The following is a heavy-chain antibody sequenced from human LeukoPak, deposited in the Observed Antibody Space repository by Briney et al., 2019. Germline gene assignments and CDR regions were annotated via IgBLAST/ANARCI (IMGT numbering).Heavy chain of an antibody. J-gene: IGHJ6*02. CDR2: ISWNSGSI. V-gene: IGHV3-9*01. Sequence: GGSLRLSCAASGFTFDDYAMHWVRQAPGKGLEWVSGISWNSGSIGYADSVKGRFTISRDNAKNSLYPQMNSLRAEDTAVYYCARDDCSSTSCYTSGLYYYGMDVWGQGTTVTVSS. CDR1: GFTFDDYA. D-gene: IGHD2-2*02. CDR3: ARDDCSSTSCYTSGLYYYGMDV.